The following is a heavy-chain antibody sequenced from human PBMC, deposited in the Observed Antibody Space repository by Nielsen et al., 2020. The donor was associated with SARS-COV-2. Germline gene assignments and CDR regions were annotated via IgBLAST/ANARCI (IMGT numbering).Heavy chain of an antibody. V-gene: IGHV3-23*01. J-gene: IGHJ4*01. CDR3: AAKYGGEWLAGFDY. CDR1: GFTFSNYV. CDR2: ISASGAST. Sequence: GESLKISCAASGFTFSNYVMNWVRQSPGKGLEWVSAISASGASTYYADSVKGRFTISRDNSKNTLYLQMNSLEIEDTAVYYCAAKYGGEWLAGFDYWGQGTQVTVSS. D-gene: IGHD6-19*01.